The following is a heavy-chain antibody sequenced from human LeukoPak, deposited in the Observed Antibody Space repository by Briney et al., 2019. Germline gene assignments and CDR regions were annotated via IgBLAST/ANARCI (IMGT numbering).Heavy chain of an antibody. D-gene: IGHD6-13*01. CDR2: TYYRSKWYN. Sequence: SQTLSLTCAISGDSVSSNSAAWNWIRQSPSRGLEWLGRTYYRSKWYNDYAVSVKSRITINPDTSKNQFSLQLNSVTPEDTAVYYCARDSSSWYGYYYYYYMDVWGKGTTVTVSS. CDR3: ARDSSSWYGYYYYYYMDV. J-gene: IGHJ6*03. CDR1: GDSVSSNSAA. V-gene: IGHV6-1*01.